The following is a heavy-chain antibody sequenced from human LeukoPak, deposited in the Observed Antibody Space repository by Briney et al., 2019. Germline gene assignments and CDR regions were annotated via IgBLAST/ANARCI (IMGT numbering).Heavy chain of an antibody. CDR3: ARGQLSRGGPLGFYGQNRIGAFDI. D-gene: IGHD4-17*01. Sequence: GGSLRLSCAASGFTFSSYDMHWVRQATGKGLEWVSAIGTAGDTYYPGSVKGRFTISRENAKNSLYLQMKSLRAGDTVVYYCARGQLSRGGPLGFYGQNRIGAFDIWGQGTIVTVSS. CDR2: IGTAGDT. V-gene: IGHV3-13*01. J-gene: IGHJ3*02. CDR1: GFTFSSYD.